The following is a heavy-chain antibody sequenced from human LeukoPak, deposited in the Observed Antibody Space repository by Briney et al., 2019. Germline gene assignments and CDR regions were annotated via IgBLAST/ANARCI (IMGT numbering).Heavy chain of an antibody. J-gene: IGHJ5*02. CDR2: INHSGST. Sequence: SETLSLTCAVYGGSFSGYYWSWIRQPPGKGLEWIGEINHSGSTNYNPSLKSRVTISVDTSKNQFSLKLSSVTAADTAVYYCARTNEYSSSHVLTWGQGTLVTVSS. D-gene: IGHD6-6*01. CDR1: GGSFSGYY. V-gene: IGHV4-34*01. CDR3: ARTNEYSSSHVLT.